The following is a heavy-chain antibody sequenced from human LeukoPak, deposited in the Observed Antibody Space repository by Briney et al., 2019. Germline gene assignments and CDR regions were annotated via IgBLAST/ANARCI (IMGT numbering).Heavy chain of an antibody. V-gene: IGHV1-58*01. D-gene: IGHD1-26*01. CDR1: GFAFSYSA. J-gene: IGHJ4*02. CDR2: IVVGSGNT. Sequence: ASVKVSCKASGFAFSYSAVQWVRQARGQRLEWIGWIVVGSGNTNYAQKFQERVTITRDMSTSTVYMEVTSLRSEDTAVYYCAADRAQQGGATAYWGQGTLVTVYS. CDR3: AADRAQQGGATAY.